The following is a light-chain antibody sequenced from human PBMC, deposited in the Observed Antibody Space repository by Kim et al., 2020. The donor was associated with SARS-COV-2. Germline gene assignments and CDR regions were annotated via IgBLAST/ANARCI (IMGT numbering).Light chain of an antibody. CDR1: RTNFGAGYD. CDR3: QSYDSSLSAWV. Sequence: QSVLTQPPSVSGAPGQGVTISCTGSRTNFGAGYDVQWYQQLPGTAPKLLIYDTTNRPSGVPDRFSGSKSGTSASLAITGLQAEDEADYYCQSYDSSLSAWVFGGGTQLTVL. J-gene: IGLJ3*02. V-gene: IGLV1-40*01. CDR2: DTT.